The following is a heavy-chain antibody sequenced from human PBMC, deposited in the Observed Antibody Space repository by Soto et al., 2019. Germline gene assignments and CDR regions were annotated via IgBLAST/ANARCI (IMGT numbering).Heavy chain of an antibody. CDR3: ARGRIRGVIVIDV. CDR1: GFTFSSYG. CDR2: MSHDGSKE. D-gene: IGHD3-10*01. J-gene: IGHJ6*02. V-gene: IGHV3-30*04. Sequence: QVQLVESGGGVVQPGRSLRLSCAASGFTFSSYGVHWVRQAPGKGLEWLALMSHDGSKEYYADSVKGRFTISRDNSKNTLYLEMNSLRPEDTAVYYCARGRIRGVIVIDVWGQGTTVTVSS.